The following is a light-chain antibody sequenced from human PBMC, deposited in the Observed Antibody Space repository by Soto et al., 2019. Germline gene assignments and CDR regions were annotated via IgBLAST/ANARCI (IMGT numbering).Light chain of an antibody. CDR2: AAS. CDR1: QGISSW. Sequence: DIQMTQSPSSVSASVGDRVTITCRASQGISSWLGWYQQKPGKAPKLLIYAASSLQSGVPSRFSGRGSVPDFPLTISSLQPEDFATYYCQQANTFPFTFGGGTKVEIK. CDR3: QQANTFPFT. V-gene: IGKV1D-12*01. J-gene: IGKJ4*01.